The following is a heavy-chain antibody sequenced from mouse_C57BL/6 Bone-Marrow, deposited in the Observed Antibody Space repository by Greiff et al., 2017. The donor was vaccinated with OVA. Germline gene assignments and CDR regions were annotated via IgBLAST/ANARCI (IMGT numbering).Heavy chain of an antibody. CDR2: IWSGGST. V-gene: IGHV2-2*01. Sequence: VKLQQSGPGLVQPSQSLSITCTVSGFSLTSYGVHWVRQSPGKGLEWLGVIWSGGSTDYNAAFISRLSISKDNSKSQVFFKMNSLQADDTAIYYCARTHYDGYYPWFAYWGQGTLVTVSA. CDR3: ARTHYDGYYPWFAY. D-gene: IGHD2-3*01. CDR1: GFSLTSYG. J-gene: IGHJ3*01.